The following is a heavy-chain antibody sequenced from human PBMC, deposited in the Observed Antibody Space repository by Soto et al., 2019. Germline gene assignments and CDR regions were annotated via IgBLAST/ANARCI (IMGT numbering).Heavy chain of an antibody. V-gene: IGHV4-59*01. Sequence: PSETLSLTCTVSGGSISIYYWSWIRQPPGKGLEWIGYIYYSGSTNYNPSLKSRVTISVDTSKNQFSLKLSSVTAADTAVYYCARTTYGDYYYYYMDVWGKGTTVTVSS. J-gene: IGHJ6*03. CDR2: IYYSGST. CDR1: GGSISIYY. CDR3: ARTTYGDYYYYYMDV. D-gene: IGHD4-17*01.